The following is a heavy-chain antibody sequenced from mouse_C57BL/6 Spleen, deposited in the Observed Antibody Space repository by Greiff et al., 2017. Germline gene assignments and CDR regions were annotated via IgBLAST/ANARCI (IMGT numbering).Heavy chain of an antibody. J-gene: IGHJ3*01. CDR3: ARDWDTVLRYSWFAY. D-gene: IGHD1-1*01. Sequence: VQLKQSGPELVKPGASVKMSCKASGYTFTDYNMHWVKQSHGKSLEWIGYINPNNGGTSYNQKFKGKATLTVNKSSSTAYMELRSLTSEDSAVYYCARDWDTVLRYSWFAYWGQGTLVTVSA. CDR2: INPNNGGT. V-gene: IGHV1-22*01. CDR1: GYTFTDYN.